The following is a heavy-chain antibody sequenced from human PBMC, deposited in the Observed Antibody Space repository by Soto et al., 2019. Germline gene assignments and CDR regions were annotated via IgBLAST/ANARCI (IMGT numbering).Heavy chain of an antibody. D-gene: IGHD3-22*01. CDR1: GGSINSGGYY. Sequence: QVQLQESGPGLVKPSQTLSLTCSVSGGSINSGGYYWSWIRQHPGKGLEWIGYIYYSGNTHYNPSLKSRVTLSVDTSKNQFSLNLSSVTAADKAIYYCARESYYASSGYYSPYFDYWGQGTLVTVSS. CDR3: ARESYYASSGYYSPYFDY. CDR2: IYYSGNT. V-gene: IGHV4-31*03. J-gene: IGHJ4*02.